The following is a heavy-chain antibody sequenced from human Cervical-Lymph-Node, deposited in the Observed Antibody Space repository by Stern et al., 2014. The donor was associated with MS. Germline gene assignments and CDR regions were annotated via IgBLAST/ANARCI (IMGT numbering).Heavy chain of an antibody. CDR2: IIHSFGTA. CDR3: ASPEKDIVVVPAAKGGTDYYYYYYGMDV. CDR1: GGTFSSYA. J-gene: IGHJ6*02. D-gene: IGHD2-2*01. Sequence: VQLVQSGAEVKKPGSSVKVSCKASGGTFSSYAISWVRQAPGQGLEWMGGIIHSFGTANYAQKFQGRVSITADESTSTAYMELSSLRSEDTAVYYCASPEKDIVVVPAAKGGTDYYYYYYGMDVWGQGTTVTVSS. V-gene: IGHV1-69*01.